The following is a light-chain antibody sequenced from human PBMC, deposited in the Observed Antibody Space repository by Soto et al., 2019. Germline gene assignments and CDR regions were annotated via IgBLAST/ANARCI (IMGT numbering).Light chain of an antibody. Sequence: IVLTQSPATLSLSPGERAPLACRASQSVSSYLAWYQHKPGQAPRLLPYDASNRATGIPARFSGSGSGTDFTLTSSSLEPEDFALYYFQQRSNWPSFGQGTRLEIK. CDR3: QQRSNWPS. CDR2: DAS. CDR1: QSVSSY. J-gene: IGKJ5*01. V-gene: IGKV3-11*01.